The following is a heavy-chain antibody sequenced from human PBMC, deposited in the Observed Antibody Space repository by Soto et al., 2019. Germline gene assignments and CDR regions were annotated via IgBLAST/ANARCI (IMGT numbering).Heavy chain of an antibody. V-gene: IGHV1-46*03. J-gene: IGHJ4*02. CDR3: ARDRSLTGYHRLYYFDY. D-gene: IGHD3-9*01. CDR1: GYTFTSYY. CDR2: INPSGGST. Sequence: GASVKVSCKASGYTFTSYYMHWVRQAPGQGLEWMGIINPSGGSTSYAQKFQGRVTMTRDTSTSTVYMELSSLRSEDTAVYYCARDRSLTGYHRLYYFDYWGQGTLVTSPQ.